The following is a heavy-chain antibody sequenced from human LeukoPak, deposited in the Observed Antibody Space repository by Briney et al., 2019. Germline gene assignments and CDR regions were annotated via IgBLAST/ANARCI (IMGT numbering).Heavy chain of an antibody. CDR1: GYTFTSYD. J-gene: IGHJ5*02. Sequence: ASVKVSCKASGYTFTSYDINWVRQATGQGLEWMGWMNPNSGNTDYAQKFQGRVTMTRNTSISTAYMELSSLRSEDTAVYYCARGLYCSSTSCYTSYWFDPWGQGTLVTVSS. CDR3: ARGLYCSSTSCYTSYWFDP. CDR2: MNPNSGNT. V-gene: IGHV1-8*01. D-gene: IGHD2-2*02.